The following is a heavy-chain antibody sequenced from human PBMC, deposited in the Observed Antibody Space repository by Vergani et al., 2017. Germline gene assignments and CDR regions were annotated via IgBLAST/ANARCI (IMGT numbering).Heavy chain of an antibody. Sequence: QVQLQQWGAGLLKPSETLSLTCAVYGGSFSGYYWSWIRQPPGKGLEWIGEINHSGSTNYNPSLKSRVTISVDTSKNQFSLKLSSVTAADTAVYYCARGVDDSSGYYYRSDAFDIWGQGTMVTVSS. J-gene: IGHJ3*02. CDR2: INHSGST. D-gene: IGHD3-22*01. V-gene: IGHV4-34*01. CDR1: GGSFSGYY. CDR3: ARGVDDSSGYYYRSDAFDI.